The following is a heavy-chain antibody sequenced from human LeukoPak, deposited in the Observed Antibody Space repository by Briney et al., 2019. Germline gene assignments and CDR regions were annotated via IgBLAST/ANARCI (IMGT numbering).Heavy chain of an antibody. CDR3: ARDSGVTDFDY. Sequence: ASVKVSCKASGYTFSTHGISWVRQAPGQGLEWMGGIIPIFGTANYAQKFQGRVTITADESTSTAYMELSSLRSEDTAVYYCARDSGVTDFDYWGQGTLVTVSS. D-gene: IGHD2-21*02. J-gene: IGHJ4*02. CDR1: GYTFSTHG. CDR2: IIPIFGTA. V-gene: IGHV1-69*13.